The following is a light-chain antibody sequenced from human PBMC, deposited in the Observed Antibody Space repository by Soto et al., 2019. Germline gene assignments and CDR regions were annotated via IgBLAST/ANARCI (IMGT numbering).Light chain of an antibody. CDR2: AAS. CDR3: LQHNSYPLT. Sequence: DIQMTQSPSSLSASVGDRVTITCRASQGIRNDLHWYQQKPGKAPKRLIYAASSLQSGVPSRFSGSGSGTEFTLTISNLQPEDFATYCCLQHNSYPLTFGGGTKVEIK. V-gene: IGKV1-17*02. J-gene: IGKJ4*01. CDR1: QGIRND.